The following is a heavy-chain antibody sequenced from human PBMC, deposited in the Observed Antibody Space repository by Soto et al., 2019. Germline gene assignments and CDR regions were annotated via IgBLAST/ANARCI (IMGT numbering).Heavy chain of an antibody. CDR1: GGSISSSSYY. Sequence: SETLSLTCTVSGGSISSSSYYWGWIRQPPGKGLEWIGIIYYSGYTYYNPSLKSRVTISVDTSKNQFSLKLSSVTAADTAVYYCARHNGPLYVGYYYDMDVWGQGTTVTV. J-gene: IGHJ6*02. CDR2: IYYSGYT. CDR3: ARHNGPLYVGYYYDMDV. D-gene: IGHD3-16*01. V-gene: IGHV4-39*01.